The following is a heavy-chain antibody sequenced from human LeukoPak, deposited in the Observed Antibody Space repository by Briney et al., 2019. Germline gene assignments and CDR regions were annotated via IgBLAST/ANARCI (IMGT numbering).Heavy chain of an antibody. CDR1: GFTFSSYG. V-gene: IGHV3-30*02. D-gene: IGHD3-16*01. CDR3: EKDTPLCYFDY. Sequence: GGSLRLSCAASGFTFSSYGMHWIRQAPGKGLEWVAFIRNDGSIIYNADSVKGRFTISRDNSKNTLYLQMNSLRADDTAVYYCEKDTPLCYFDYWGQGTLVTVSS. CDR2: IRNDGSII. J-gene: IGHJ4*02.